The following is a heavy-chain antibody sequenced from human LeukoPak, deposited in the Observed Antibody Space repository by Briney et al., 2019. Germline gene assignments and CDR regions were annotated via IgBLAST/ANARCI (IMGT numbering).Heavy chain of an antibody. CDR2: IYYSGST. CDR1: GGSISSYY. D-gene: IGHD3-10*01. J-gene: IGHJ5*02. CDR3: AREFSSRYYYGSGSYPENNWFDP. V-gene: IGHV4-59*12. Sequence: SETLSLTCTVSGGSISSYYWSWIRQPPGKGLEWIAYIYYSGSTNYNPSLKSRVTISVDTSKNQFSLKLSSVTAADTAVYYCAREFSSRYYYGSGSYPENNWFDPWGQGTLVTVSS.